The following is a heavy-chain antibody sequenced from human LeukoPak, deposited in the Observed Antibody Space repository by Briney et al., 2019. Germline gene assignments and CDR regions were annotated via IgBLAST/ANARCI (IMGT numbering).Heavy chain of an antibody. J-gene: IGHJ4*02. D-gene: IGHD5-18*01. Sequence: PGGSLRLSCAASGFTFSDYYMSWIRQAPGKGLEWVSYISSSGSTIYYADSVKGRFTISGDNAKNSLYLQMNSLRAEDTAVYYCARLYSYGFYYFDYWGQGTLVTVSS. CDR1: GFTFSDYY. V-gene: IGHV3-11*01. CDR3: ARLYSYGFYYFDY. CDR2: ISSSGSTI.